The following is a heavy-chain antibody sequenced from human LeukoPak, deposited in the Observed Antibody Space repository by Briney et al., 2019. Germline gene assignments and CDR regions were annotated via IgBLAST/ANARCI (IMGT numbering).Heavy chain of an antibody. Sequence: GGSLRLSCAASGFTFSSYSMNWVRQAPGKGLEWVSSISSSSSYIYYADSVKGRFTFSRDNAKNSLYLQMNSLRAEDTAVYYCAREDSYYYGSGSYPFDYWGQGTLVTVSS. CDR1: GFTFSSYS. CDR2: ISSSSSYI. J-gene: IGHJ4*02. V-gene: IGHV3-21*01. D-gene: IGHD3-10*01. CDR3: AREDSYYYGSGSYPFDY.